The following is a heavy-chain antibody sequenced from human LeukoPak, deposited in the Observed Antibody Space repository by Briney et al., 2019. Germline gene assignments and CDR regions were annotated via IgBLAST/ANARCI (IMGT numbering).Heavy chain of an antibody. CDR2: INPSGGST. Sequence: ASVKVSCKASGYTFISYYMHWVRQAPGQGLEWMGMINPSGGSTSYAQKFQGRVTMTRDMSTSTVYMELSSLRSEDTAVYYCASFYYDSSGLNAPLGFDYWGQGTLVTVSS. D-gene: IGHD3-22*01. V-gene: IGHV1-46*01. CDR1: GYTFISYY. J-gene: IGHJ4*02. CDR3: ASFYYDSSGLNAPLGFDY.